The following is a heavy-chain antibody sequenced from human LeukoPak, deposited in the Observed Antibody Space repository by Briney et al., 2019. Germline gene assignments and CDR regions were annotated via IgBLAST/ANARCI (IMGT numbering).Heavy chain of an antibody. CDR2: ISSSSSYI. V-gene: IGHV3-21*01. Sequence: GGSLRLYCAASGFTFSSYSMNWVRQAPGKGLEWVSSISSSSSYIYYADSVKGRFTISRDNAKNSLYLQMNSLRAEDTAVYYCASSTTAAGTGGGCWGQGTLVTVSS. D-gene: IGHD6-13*01. CDR3: ASSTTAAGTGGGC. CDR1: GFTFSSYS. J-gene: IGHJ4*02.